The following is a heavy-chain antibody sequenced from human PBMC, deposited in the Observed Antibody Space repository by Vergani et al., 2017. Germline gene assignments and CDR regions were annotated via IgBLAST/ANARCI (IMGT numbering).Heavy chain of an antibody. V-gene: IGHV3-23*01. J-gene: IGHJ4*02. Sequence: EVKLLESGGGLVQPGGSLRLSCAASGFTFSSYAMSWVRQAPGKGLEWVSAISGSGGSTYYADSVKGRFTISRDNSKNTLYLQMNSLRAEDTAVYYCAKDRRYCSGGSCYPFPYDYWGQGTLVTVSS. CDR2: ISGSGGST. CDR3: AKDRRYCSGGSCYPFPYDY. CDR1: GFTFSSYA. D-gene: IGHD2-15*01.